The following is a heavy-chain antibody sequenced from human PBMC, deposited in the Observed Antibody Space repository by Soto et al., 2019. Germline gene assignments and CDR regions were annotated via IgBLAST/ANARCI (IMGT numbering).Heavy chain of an antibody. D-gene: IGHD3-10*01. CDR1: GGSISSYY. Sequence: SETLSLTCTVSGGSISSYYWSWIRQPPGQGLEWIGYIYYSGSTNYNPSLKSRVTISVDTSKNQFSLKLSSVTAADTAVYYCARADGLLWFGEPYYFDYWGQGTLVTVSS. CDR2: IYYSGST. J-gene: IGHJ4*02. V-gene: IGHV4-59*01. CDR3: ARADGLLWFGEPYYFDY.